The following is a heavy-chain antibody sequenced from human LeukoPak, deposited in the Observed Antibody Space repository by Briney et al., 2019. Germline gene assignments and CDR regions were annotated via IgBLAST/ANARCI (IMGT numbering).Heavy chain of an antibody. J-gene: IGHJ4*02. CDR3: ARLYYDSSGYYRDY. Sequence: EASVKVSXKASGYTFTSYGISWVRQAPGQGLEWMRWISAYNGNTNYAQKLQGRVTMTTDTSTSTAYMELRSLRSDDTAVYYCARLYYDSSGYYRDYWGQGTLVTVSS. V-gene: IGHV1-18*01. CDR1: GYTFTSYG. CDR2: ISAYNGNT. D-gene: IGHD3-22*01.